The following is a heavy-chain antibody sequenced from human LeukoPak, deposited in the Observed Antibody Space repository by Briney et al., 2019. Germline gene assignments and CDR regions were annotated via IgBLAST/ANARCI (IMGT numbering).Heavy chain of an antibody. Sequence: QSGGSLRLSCAASGFSLSAYWMTWVRQAPGKGLEWVANIKQDGSEKYYEDSVKGRFTISRDNAKNSLYLQMNSLRAEDTAVYYCARARDYYDSSGYHLWGQGTLVTVSS. D-gene: IGHD3-22*01. CDR1: GFSLSAYW. CDR2: IKQDGSEK. V-gene: IGHV3-7*01. J-gene: IGHJ5*02. CDR3: ARARDYYDSSGYHL.